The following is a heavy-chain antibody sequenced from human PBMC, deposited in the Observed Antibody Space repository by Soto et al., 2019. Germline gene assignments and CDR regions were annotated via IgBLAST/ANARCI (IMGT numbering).Heavy chain of an antibody. D-gene: IGHD3-10*01. CDR2: IYHSGST. Sequence: QVQLQESGPGLVKPSGTLSLTCAVSSGSISSSNWWSWVRQPPGKGLEWIGEIYHSGSTNYNPSLKSRVTISVDKSKHQFSLKLSSVTAADTAVYYCARRRFGELLSDFYFDYWGQGTLVTVSS. CDR1: SGSISSSNW. J-gene: IGHJ4*02. V-gene: IGHV4-4*02. CDR3: ARRRFGELLSDFYFDY.